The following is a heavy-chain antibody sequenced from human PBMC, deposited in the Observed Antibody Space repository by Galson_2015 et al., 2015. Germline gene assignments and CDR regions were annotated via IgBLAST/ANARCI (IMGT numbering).Heavy chain of an antibody. J-gene: IGHJ4*02. CDR3: ARRDSPGDYDILTTPYDY. D-gene: IGHD3-9*01. V-gene: IGHV5-51*03. Sequence: QSGAEVKKPGESLQISCKGSGYSFTSYWIGWVRQMPGKGLEWMGIIYPGDSDTRYSPSFQGQVTISADKSISTAYLQWSSLKASDTAMYYCARRDSPGDYDILTTPYDYWGQGTLVTVSS. CDR1: GYSFTSYW. CDR2: IYPGDSDT.